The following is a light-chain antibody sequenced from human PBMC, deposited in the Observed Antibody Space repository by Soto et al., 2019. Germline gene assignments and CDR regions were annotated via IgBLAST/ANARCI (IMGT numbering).Light chain of an antibody. Sequence: EIVITQSPATLSVSPGERATLSCRASQSISSNLAWYQQKPGQPPRLLIYGASTRATGIPARFSGSGSGTEFTLTISSLQSEDFAVYYCQQYNWPPTWTFGQGTKVDIK. CDR1: QSISSN. V-gene: IGKV3-15*01. CDR2: GAS. J-gene: IGKJ1*01. CDR3: QQYNWPPTWT.